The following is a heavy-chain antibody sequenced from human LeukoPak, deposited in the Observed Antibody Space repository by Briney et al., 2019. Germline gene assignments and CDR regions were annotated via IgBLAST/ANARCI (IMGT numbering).Heavy chain of an antibody. V-gene: IGHV3-23*01. CDR1: GFTFSSYA. J-gene: IGHJ4*02. CDR3: AKDRRYGSGWTGDS. Sequence: PGGSLRLSCAASGFTFSSYAMSWVRQAPGKGLEWVSLISGSGGSTYYADSVKGRFNISRDNSKNTLYLQMNSLRAEDTAVYYCAKDRRYGSGWTGDSWGQGTLVTVSS. CDR2: ISGSGGST. D-gene: IGHD6-19*01.